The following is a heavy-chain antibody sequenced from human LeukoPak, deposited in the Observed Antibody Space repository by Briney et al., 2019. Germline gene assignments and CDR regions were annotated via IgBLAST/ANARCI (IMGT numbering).Heavy chain of an antibody. D-gene: IGHD3-10*01. V-gene: IGHV3-74*01. Sequence: GGSLRLSCAASGFTSSSYWMHWVRQVPGKGLVWVSRISGDGTARNYADSVKGRFTISRDDAKNTVDQQMNSLRGEDTAVYYCVRGRGSYGWFDPWGQGTLVTVSS. J-gene: IGHJ5*02. CDR1: GFTSSSYW. CDR3: VRGRGSYGWFDP. CDR2: ISGDGTAR.